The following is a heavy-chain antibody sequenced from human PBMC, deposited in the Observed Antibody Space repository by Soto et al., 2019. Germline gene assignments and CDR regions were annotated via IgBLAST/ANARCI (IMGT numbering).Heavy chain of an antibody. CDR2: KKEDGSEK. Sequence: EVLLVESGGGLVQPGGSLRLSCAASGFTFTTFWMDWVRQAPGKGLEWVAKKKEDGSEKYYADSVKGRFIISRDNARNSVDLQIISLRGEDTAVYYCARVRPGNYRDYWGQGTLVTVSS. CDR3: ARVRPGNYRDY. D-gene: IGHD3-10*01. J-gene: IGHJ4*02. V-gene: IGHV3-7*03. CDR1: GFTFTTFW.